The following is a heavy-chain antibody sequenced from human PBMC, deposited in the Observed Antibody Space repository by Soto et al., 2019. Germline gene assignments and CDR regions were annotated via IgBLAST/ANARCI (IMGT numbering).Heavy chain of an antibody. J-gene: IGHJ4*03. D-gene: IGHD4-17*01. CDR2: IIWDGSLT. CDR3: AAADYGDY. V-gene: IGHV3-43*01. Sequence: PGGSLRLSCAASWFNFDDYSMHWVRQTASKRLEWVSLIIWDGSLTNYADSVMCRFTISRVSSKNSLYRQMNSLRTEDTGMYYCAAADYGDY. CDR1: WFNFDDYS.